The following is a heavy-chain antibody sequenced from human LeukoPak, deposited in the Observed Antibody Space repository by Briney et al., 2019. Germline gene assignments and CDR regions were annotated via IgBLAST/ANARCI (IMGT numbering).Heavy chain of an antibody. J-gene: IGHJ4*02. D-gene: IGHD6-19*01. V-gene: IGHV3-7*01. CDR2: IKEDGSQK. CDR3: ARDGGWGWDY. CDR1: SSGSYY. Sequence: SSGSYYWSWIRQPAGKGLEWVGSIKEDGSQKYYAGSVKGRFTISRDNAKNSLYLQMNSLRVEDTAVYYCARDGGWGWDYWGQGTLVTVSS.